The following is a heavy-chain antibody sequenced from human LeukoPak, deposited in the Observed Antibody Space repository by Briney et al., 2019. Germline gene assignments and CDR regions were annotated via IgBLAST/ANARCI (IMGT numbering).Heavy chain of an antibody. CDR3: ARGGLYYYDSSGYFRY. J-gene: IGHJ4*02. CDR1: GYSISSGYY. D-gene: IGHD3-22*01. CDR2: IYHSGST. V-gene: IGHV4-38-2*02. Sequence: SETLSLTCTVSGYSISSGYYWGWIRQPPGKGLEWIGSIYHSGSTYYNPSLKSRVTISVDTSKNQFSLKLSSVTAADTAVYYCARGGLYYYDSSGYFRYWGQGTLVTVSS.